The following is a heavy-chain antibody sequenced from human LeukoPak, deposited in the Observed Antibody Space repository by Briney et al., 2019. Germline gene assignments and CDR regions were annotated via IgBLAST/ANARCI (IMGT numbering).Heavy chain of an antibody. CDR3: ARYCTFRTCSGTKFDS. CDR1: GMTFSSHW. CDR2: IKSDGSEK. J-gene: IGHJ4*02. Sequence: PGGSLRLSCAASGMTFSSHWMSWVRQAPGKGLEWVANIKSDGSEKYYLDSVKGRFTIPRDNAKNSLYLQMNSLRAEDSAVYYCARYCTFRTCSGTKFDSWGQGTLVTVSS. D-gene: IGHD1-1*01. V-gene: IGHV3-7*01.